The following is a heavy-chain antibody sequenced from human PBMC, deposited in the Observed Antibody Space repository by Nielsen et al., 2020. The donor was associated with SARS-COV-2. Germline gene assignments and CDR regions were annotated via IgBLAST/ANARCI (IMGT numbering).Heavy chain of an antibody. V-gene: IGHV3-11*01. CDR2: ISSSGSTI. CDR3: AKGSDFTGFDS. Sequence: GGSLRLSCAASGFTFSDYYMSWIRQAPGKGLEWVSYISSSGSTIYYADSVKGRFTISRDNAKNSLYLQMNSLRVEDTALYYCAKGSDFTGFDSWGRGTLVTVSS. J-gene: IGHJ4*02. CDR1: GFTFSDYY. D-gene: IGHD1-14*01.